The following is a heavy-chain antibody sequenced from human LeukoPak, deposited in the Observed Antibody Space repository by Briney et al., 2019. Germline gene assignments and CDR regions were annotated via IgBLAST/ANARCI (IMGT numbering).Heavy chain of an antibody. CDR3: ARTLAFGVGGYFDY. Sequence: SETLSLTCTVSGDSISSGNYYWTWVRQPPGKGLEWIGYIYNSGSTYYTPSLKSRVSISADASKSQFSLNLRSVTAADTAVYYCARTLAFGVGGYFDYWGQGTLVTVSS. J-gene: IGHJ4*02. CDR1: GDSISSGNYY. D-gene: IGHD3-10*01. V-gene: IGHV4-30-4*01. CDR2: IYNSGST.